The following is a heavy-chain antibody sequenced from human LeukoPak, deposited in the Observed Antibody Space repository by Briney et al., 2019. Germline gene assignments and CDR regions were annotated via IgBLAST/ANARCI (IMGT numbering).Heavy chain of an antibody. CDR2: ISGSGGST. CDR1: GFTFSSYA. D-gene: IGHD3-9*01. V-gene: IGHV3-23*01. J-gene: IGHJ4*02. Sequence: GGSLRLSCAASGFTFSSYAMSWVRQAPGKGLEWVSAISGSGGSTYYADSVKGRFTISRDNSKNTLYLQTNSLRAEDTAVYYCAKAYVLRYFDWFPPADYWGQGTLVTVSS. CDR3: AKAYVLRYFDWFPPADY.